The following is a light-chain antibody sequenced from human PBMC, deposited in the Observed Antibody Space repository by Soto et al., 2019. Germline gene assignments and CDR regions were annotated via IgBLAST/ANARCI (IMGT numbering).Light chain of an antibody. CDR1: QDINRW. V-gene: IGKV1-12*01. Sequence: DIEMTQSPSSVSASVGDRVTITCRASQDINRWLAWYQQKPGKAPNLLIYAASTLQGGVPPRFSGSGSGTDFTLTISSLQPEDFATYSCQQSYSTPLTFGGGTKVDIK. CDR3: QQSYSTPLT. J-gene: IGKJ4*01. CDR2: AAS.